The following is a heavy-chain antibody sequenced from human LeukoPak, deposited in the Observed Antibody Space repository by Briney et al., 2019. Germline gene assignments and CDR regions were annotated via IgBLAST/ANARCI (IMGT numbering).Heavy chain of an antibody. D-gene: IGHD1-26*01. V-gene: IGHV3-33*01. CDR2: IWRDSSEK. Sequence: GGALRLSCLASEFAFSRHAMHWVRQAPGKGLERVAVIWRDSSEKHYADSVNGRFTVSRDNSKSTMYLEMNSMRAEDTAIYYCARNGSGTNYFDPLDWWGQGTPVTVSS. CDR3: ARNGSGTNYFDPLDW. J-gene: IGHJ4*02. CDR1: EFAFSRHA.